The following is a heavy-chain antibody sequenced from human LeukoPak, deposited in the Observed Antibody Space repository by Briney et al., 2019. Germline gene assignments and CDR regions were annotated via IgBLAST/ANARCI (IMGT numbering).Heavy chain of an antibody. CDR2: VRYDGSNK. CDR1: GFTFSNYG. V-gene: IGHV3-30*02. CDR3: AKPGNAGTIDY. J-gene: IGHJ4*02. Sequence: GWSLRLSCAASGFTFSNYGMHWVRQAPGRGVEGVAFVRYDGSNKYYPDYVRRPFTISRDNSKNTLYLQMNSLRAEETAVYYCAKPGNAGTIDYWGQGTLVTVSS. D-gene: IGHD1-14*01.